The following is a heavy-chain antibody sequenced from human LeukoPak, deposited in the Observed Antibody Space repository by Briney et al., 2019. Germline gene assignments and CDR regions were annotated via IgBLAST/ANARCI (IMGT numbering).Heavy chain of an antibody. CDR1: GYTFTGYY. V-gene: IGHV1-2*06. D-gene: IGHD3-22*01. Sequence: ASVKVSSKAPGYTFTGYYMHWVRQAPEQGLEWMGRINPNSGGTNYAQKFRARVTMTRDTSISKAYMELSRLRSDDTAAYYCPVWLFDYYDSSGDYDYWGQGTLLSVSS. J-gene: IGHJ4*02. CDR3: PVWLFDYYDSSGDYDY. CDR2: INPNSGGT.